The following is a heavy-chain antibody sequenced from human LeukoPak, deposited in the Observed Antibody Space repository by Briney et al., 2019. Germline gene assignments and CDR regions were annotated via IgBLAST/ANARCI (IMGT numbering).Heavy chain of an antibody. CDR2: LYYSGST. Sequence: SETLSLTCTVSGGSISSSSYSWGWIRQPPGKGLEWIGSLYYSGSTHYSPPLKSRVTISVDTSKNQFSLNLSSVTAADTAMYYCARQNPLNWFDPWGQGTLVTVSS. CDR1: GGSISSSSYS. V-gene: IGHV4-39*01. CDR3: ARQNPLNWFDP. J-gene: IGHJ5*02.